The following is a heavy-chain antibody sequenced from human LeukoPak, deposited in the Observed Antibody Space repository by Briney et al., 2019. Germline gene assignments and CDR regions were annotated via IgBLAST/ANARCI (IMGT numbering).Heavy chain of an antibody. D-gene: IGHD6-19*01. V-gene: IGHV3-9*01. Sequence: GRSLRLSCAASGFTFDDYAMHWVRQAPGKGLEWVSGISWNSGSIGYADSVKGRFTISRDNAKNSLYLQMNSLRAEDTALYYCAKDSPGGTAVSWGQGTLVTVSS. CDR2: ISWNSGSI. J-gene: IGHJ5*02. CDR3: AKDSPGGTAVS. CDR1: GFTFDDYA.